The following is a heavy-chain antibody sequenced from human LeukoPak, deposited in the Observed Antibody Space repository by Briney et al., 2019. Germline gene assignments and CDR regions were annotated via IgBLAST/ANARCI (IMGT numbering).Heavy chain of an antibody. D-gene: IGHD3-3*01. CDR2: IIPIFGTA. Sequence: SVKVSCKASGGTFSSYAISWVRQAPGQGLEWMGGIIPIFGTANYAQKFQGRVTITADESTSTAYMELSSLRSEDTAVYYCARDRKEVHYDFWSGSFMDVWGQGTTVTVSS. J-gene: IGHJ6*02. CDR1: GGTFSSYA. V-gene: IGHV1-69*13. CDR3: ARDRKEVHYDFWSGSFMDV.